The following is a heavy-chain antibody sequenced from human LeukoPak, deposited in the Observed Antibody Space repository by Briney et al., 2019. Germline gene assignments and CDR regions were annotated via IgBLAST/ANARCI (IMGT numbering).Heavy chain of an antibody. CDR1: GGSISSSNW. CDR3: ASIAVAGMW. V-gene: IGHV4-4*02. J-gene: IGHJ4*02. Sequence: PSETLPLTCAVSGGSISSSNWWSWVRQPPGKGLEWIGVIYHSGSTNYNPSLKSRVTISVDNSKNQFSLKLSSVTAADTAVYYCASIAVAGMWWGQGTLVTVSS. CDR2: IYHSGST. D-gene: IGHD6-19*01.